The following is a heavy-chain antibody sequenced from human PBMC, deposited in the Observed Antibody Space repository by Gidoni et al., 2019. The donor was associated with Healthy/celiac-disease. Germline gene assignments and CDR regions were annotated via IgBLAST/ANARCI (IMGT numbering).Heavy chain of an antibody. CDR2: ISGRGGST. J-gene: IGHJ4*02. V-gene: IGHV3-23*01. Sequence: EVQLLESGGGLVQPGGSLRLSCAASGFTFSSDAMSWVRPAPGKGLEWVSAISGRGGSTYYADSVKGRFAISRDNSKNTLYLQMNSLRAEDTAVYYCAKDQTPKPNYDILSWGQGTLVTVSS. CDR1: GFTFSSDA. D-gene: IGHD3-9*01. CDR3: AKDQTPKPNYDILS.